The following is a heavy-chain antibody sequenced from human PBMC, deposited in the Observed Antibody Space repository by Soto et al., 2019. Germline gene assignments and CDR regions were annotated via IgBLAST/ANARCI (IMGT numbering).Heavy chain of an antibody. V-gene: IGHV3-23*01. Sequence: EVQLLESGGGLVQPGGSLRLSCAASGFTFSSYAMSWVRQAPGKGLEWVSAISGSGGSTYYADSVKGRFTISRDNSKNTLYLQMNSLIADDTAVYYCAKDDLWSCHNGYYYYYMDVCGKGTTVTVSS. CDR1: GFTFSSYA. D-gene: IGHD3-3*01. CDR2: ISGSGGST. CDR3: AKDDLWSCHNGYYYYYMDV. J-gene: IGHJ6*03.